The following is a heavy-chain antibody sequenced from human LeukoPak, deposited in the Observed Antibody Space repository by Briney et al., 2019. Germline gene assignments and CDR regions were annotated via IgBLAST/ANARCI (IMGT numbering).Heavy chain of an antibody. Sequence: GGSLRLSCAAYGFTFSSYAMHWVRQAPGKGLGWVAVISYDGSNKYYADSVKGRFTITRDNSKNTLYLQMNSLRAEDTAVYYCARGTYYYDSSGYYPDYWGQGTLVTVSS. V-gene: IGHV3-30-3*01. D-gene: IGHD3-22*01. J-gene: IGHJ4*02. CDR2: ISYDGSNK. CDR3: ARGTYYYDSSGYYPDY. CDR1: GFTFSSYA.